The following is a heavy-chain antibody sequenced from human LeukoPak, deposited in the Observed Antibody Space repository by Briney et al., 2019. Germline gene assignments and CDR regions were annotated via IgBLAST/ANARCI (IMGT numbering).Heavy chain of an antibody. CDR2: MNPNSGNT. CDR1: GYTFTSYD. D-gene: IGHD5-24*01. V-gene: IGHV1-8*01. CDR3: ARVGDGYNYSDY. Sequence: ASVRVSCKASGYTFTSYDINWVRQATEQGLEWMGWMNPNSGNTGYAQKFQGRVTMTRDTSISTAYMELSRLRSDDTAVYYCARVGDGYNYSDYWGQGTLVTVSS. J-gene: IGHJ4*02.